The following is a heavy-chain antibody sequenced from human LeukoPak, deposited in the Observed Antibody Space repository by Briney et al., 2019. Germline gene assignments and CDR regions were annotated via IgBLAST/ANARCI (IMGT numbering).Heavy chain of an antibody. CDR3: AREVTVSWSGHYNWFDP. J-gene: IGHJ5*02. CDR2: ISYDGSNK. V-gene: IGHV3-30-3*01. D-gene: IGHD3-3*01. CDR1: GFTFSSYA. Sequence: GGSLRLSCAASGFTFSSYAMHWVRQAPGKGLEWVAVISYDGSNKYYADSVKGRFTISRDNSKNTLYLQMNSLRAEDTAVYYCAREVTVSWSGHYNWFDPWGQGTLVTVSS.